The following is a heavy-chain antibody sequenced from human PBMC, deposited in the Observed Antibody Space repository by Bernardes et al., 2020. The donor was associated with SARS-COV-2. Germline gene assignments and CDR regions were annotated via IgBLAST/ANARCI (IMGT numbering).Heavy chain of an antibody. CDR3: ARYDFWSGYYYYGMDV. J-gene: IGHJ6*02. CDR2: MNPNSGNT. V-gene: IGHV1-8*01. D-gene: IGHD3-3*01. Sequence: ASVKVSCKASGYTFTSYDINWVRQATGQGLEWMGWMNPNSGNTGYAQKFQGRVTMTRNTSISTAYMELSSLRSEDTAVYYCARYDFWSGYYYYGMDVWGQGTRVTVSS. CDR1: GYTFTSYD.